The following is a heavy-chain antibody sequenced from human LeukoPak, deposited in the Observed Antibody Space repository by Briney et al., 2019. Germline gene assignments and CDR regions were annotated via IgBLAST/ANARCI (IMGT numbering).Heavy chain of an antibody. Sequence: GASLKISCKDSGYSFTSYWIGWVRQMPGKGLEWMEIIYPGDSDTRYSPSFQGQVTISADKSINTAYLQWSSLKASDTAIYYCARRGEAMDPFDHWGQGTLVTVSS. V-gene: IGHV5-51*01. CDR2: IYPGDSDT. D-gene: IGHD5-18*01. J-gene: IGHJ4*02. CDR3: ARRGEAMDPFDH. CDR1: GYSFTSYW.